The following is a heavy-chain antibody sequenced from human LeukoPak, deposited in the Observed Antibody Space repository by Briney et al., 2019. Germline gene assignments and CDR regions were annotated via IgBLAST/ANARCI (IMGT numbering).Heavy chain of an antibody. Sequence: ASVKVSCKASGYTFTSYAISWVRQAPGQGLEWMGGIIPIFGTANYAQKFQGRVTITADESTSTAYMELSSLRSEDTAVYYCAREGYDILTGYYYGYWGQGTLVTVSS. D-gene: IGHD3-9*01. J-gene: IGHJ4*02. CDR3: AREGYDILTGYYYGY. CDR2: IIPIFGTA. CDR1: GYTFTSYA. V-gene: IGHV1-69*13.